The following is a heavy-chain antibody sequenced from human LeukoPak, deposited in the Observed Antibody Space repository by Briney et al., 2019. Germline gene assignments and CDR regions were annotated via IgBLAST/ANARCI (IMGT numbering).Heavy chain of an antibody. CDR1: GFTFRNYA. CDR3: AKGTVVGSHFDY. V-gene: IGHV3-23*01. CDR2: ISCSGGST. J-gene: IGHJ4*02. D-gene: IGHD2-15*01. Sequence: GGSLRLSCAASGFTFRNYAMRGLRQAPGKGLEWVSAISCSGGSTFYADSVKGRFTISRDNSKNTLYVQMNSLRAEDTAVYYCAKGTVVGSHFDYWGQGTLVTVSS.